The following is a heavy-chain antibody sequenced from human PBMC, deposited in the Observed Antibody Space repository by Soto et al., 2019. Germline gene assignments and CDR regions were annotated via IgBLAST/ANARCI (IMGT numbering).Heavy chain of an antibody. CDR3: ARGWGKIFDY. CDR1: EGSISSVGYS. D-gene: IGHD7-27*01. V-gene: IGHV4-30-2*01. CDR2: IYHSGST. Sequence: SQTLSLTYAVSEGSISSVGYSWIWIRQPPGKGLEWIGYIYHSGSTYYNPSLKSRVTISVDTSKNQFSLKLSSVTAADTAVYYCARGWGKIFDYWGQGALVTVSS. J-gene: IGHJ4*02.